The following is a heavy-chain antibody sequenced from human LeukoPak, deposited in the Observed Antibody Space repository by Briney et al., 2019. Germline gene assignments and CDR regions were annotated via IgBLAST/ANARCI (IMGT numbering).Heavy chain of an antibody. J-gene: IGHJ6*02. D-gene: IGHD3-3*01. CDR3: ARDLPYYDFWNGYSASYYYYGMDV. CDR1: GYTFTSYY. Sequence: ASVKVSCKASGYTFTSYYMHWVRQAPGQGLEWMGIINPSGGSTSYAQKFQGRITMTRDTSTSTVYMELSSLRSEDTAVYYCARDLPYYDFWNGYSASYYYYGMDVWGQGTTVTVSS. V-gene: IGHV1-46*01. CDR2: INPSGGST.